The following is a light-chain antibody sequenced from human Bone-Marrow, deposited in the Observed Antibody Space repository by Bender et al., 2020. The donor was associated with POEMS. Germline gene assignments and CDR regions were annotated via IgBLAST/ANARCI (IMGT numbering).Light chain of an antibody. CDR2: GND. CDR3: SSYTTEITLFVL. V-gene: IGLV1-44*01. Sequence: NAVNWWQQLPGTAPKLLIYGNDQRPSGVPDRFYGSKSGNTASLTICGLQAEDEADYYCSSYTTEITLFVLFGGGTQVTVL. J-gene: IGLJ2*01.